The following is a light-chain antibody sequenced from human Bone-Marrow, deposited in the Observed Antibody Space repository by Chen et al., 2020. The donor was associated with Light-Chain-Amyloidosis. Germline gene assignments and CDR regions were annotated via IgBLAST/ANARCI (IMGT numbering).Light chain of an antibody. V-gene: IGKV2-28*01. J-gene: IGKJ2*03. CDR2: LGS. Sequence: DIVMTQSPLSLPVTPGEPASISCRSSQSLLYSNGDNYLDWYLQKPGQSPQLLIYLGSNRASGVPDRFSGSGSGTDFTLKISRVEAEDVGVYYCMQARQTPRSFGQGTRLEIK. CDR1: QSLLYSNGDNY. CDR3: MQARQTPRS.